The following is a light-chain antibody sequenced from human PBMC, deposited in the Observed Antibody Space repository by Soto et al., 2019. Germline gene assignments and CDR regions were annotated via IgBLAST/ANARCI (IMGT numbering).Light chain of an antibody. CDR2: GAS. CDR3: QQYVDLPRT. J-gene: IGKJ1*01. Sequence: EIVLTQSPGTLSLSPGDTATLSCRASQSVSNTYLAWYQQKPGQAPRLLIYGASSRATGFPDRFSGSGSGTDFTLTISRLEPEDFAVYYCQQYVDLPRTFGQGTKVDIK. CDR1: QSVSNTY. V-gene: IGKV3-20*01.